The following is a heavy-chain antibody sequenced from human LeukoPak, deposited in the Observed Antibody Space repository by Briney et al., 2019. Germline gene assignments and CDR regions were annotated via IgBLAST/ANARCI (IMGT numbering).Heavy chain of an antibody. V-gene: IGHV4-39*01. CDR1: GGSISSSSYY. CDR2: IYYSGGT. CDR3: AVLNYYDSSGYLDY. J-gene: IGHJ4*02. D-gene: IGHD3-22*01. Sequence: SETLSLTCTVSGGSISSSSYYWGWIRQPPGKGLEWIGSIYYSGGTYYNPSLKSRVTISVDTSKNQFSLKLSSVTAADTAVYYCAVLNYYDSSGYLDYWGQGTLVTVSS.